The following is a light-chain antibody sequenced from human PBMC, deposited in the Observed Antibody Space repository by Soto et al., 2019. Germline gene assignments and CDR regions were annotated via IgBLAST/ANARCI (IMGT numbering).Light chain of an antibody. Sequence: ELVLTQSPGTLSLSPGARATLSCRASQSVSSSYLAWYQQKPGQAPRRLLYGASSRATGIPDRFSGCGSGTDSTLTISRLEPEDFAVYYGQQYGSSLWTFGKGTKVVIK. J-gene: IGKJ1*01. CDR3: QQYGSSLWT. CDR1: QSVSSSY. V-gene: IGKV3-20*01. CDR2: GAS.